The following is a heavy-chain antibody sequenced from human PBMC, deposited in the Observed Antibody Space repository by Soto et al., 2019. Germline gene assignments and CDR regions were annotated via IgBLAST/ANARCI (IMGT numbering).Heavy chain of an antibody. V-gene: IGHV3-23*01. J-gene: IGHJ4*02. Sequence: GGSLRLSCAASGFTFSSYAMSWVRQAPGKGLEWVSAISGSGGSTYYADSVKGRFTISRDNSKNTLYLQMNSLRAEDTAVYYCAKDLSSGWSPTYYFDYWGQGTLVTVSS. CDR2: ISGSGGST. CDR1: GFTFSSYA. CDR3: AKDLSSGWSPTYYFDY. D-gene: IGHD6-19*01.